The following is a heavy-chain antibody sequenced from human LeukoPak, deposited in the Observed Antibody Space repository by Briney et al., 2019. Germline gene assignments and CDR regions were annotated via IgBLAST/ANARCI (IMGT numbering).Heavy chain of an antibody. CDR2: IRDDGNNI. CDR1: GFAFSSYA. V-gene: IGHV3-30*02. Sequence: GGSLRLSCAASGFAFSSYAMTWVRQPPGKGLEWVAFIRDDGNNINYAESVKGRFTISRDSSKNTLYLEMNSLRPEDTALYYCARDLVAWGQGTLVTVSS. CDR3: ARDLVA. J-gene: IGHJ4*02.